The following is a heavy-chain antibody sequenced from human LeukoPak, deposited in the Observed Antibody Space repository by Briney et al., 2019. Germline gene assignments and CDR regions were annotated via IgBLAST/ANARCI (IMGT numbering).Heavy chain of an antibody. J-gene: IGHJ4*02. D-gene: IGHD6-19*01. V-gene: IGHV1-2*02. Sequence: ASVKVSCKASGYTFTGYYMHWMRQAPGQGLEWMGWINPNSGGTNYAQKFQGRVTMTRDTSISTAYMELSRLRSDDTAVYYCARPPQASSGWSDPFDYWGQGTLVAVSS. CDR3: ARPPQASSGWSDPFDY. CDR2: INPNSGGT. CDR1: GYTFTGYY.